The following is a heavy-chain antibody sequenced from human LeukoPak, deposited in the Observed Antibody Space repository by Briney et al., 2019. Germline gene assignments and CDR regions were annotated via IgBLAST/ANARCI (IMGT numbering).Heavy chain of an antibody. J-gene: IGHJ6*02. V-gene: IGHV1-2*06. D-gene: IGHD2-15*01. CDR3: ARERYCSGGSCYYYYGMDV. CDR2: INPNSGGT. Sequence: GASVKVSCKASGYTFTGYYMHWVRQAPGQGLEWMGRINPNSGGTNYAQKFQGRVTMTRDTSISTAYMELSRLRSDDTAVYYCARERYCSGGSCYYYYGMDVWGQGTTVTVSS. CDR1: GYTFTGYY.